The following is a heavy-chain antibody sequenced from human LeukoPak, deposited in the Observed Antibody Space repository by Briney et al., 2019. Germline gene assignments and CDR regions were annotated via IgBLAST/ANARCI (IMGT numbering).Heavy chain of an antibody. V-gene: IGHV1-18*01. CDR3: ARGMGDYNYYDSSGYLSFDY. Sequence: EASVKVSCKASGYTFTSYGISWVRQAPGQGLEWMGWISAYNGNTNYAQKLQGRVTMTTDTSTSTAYMELRSLRSDDTAVYYYARGMGDYNYYDSSGYLSFDYWGQGTLVTVSS. D-gene: IGHD3-22*01. CDR1: GYTFTSYG. CDR2: ISAYNGNT. J-gene: IGHJ4*02.